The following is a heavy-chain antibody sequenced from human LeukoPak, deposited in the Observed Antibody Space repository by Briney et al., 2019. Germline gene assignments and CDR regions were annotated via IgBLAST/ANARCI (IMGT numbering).Heavy chain of an antibody. CDR1: GYSSTSYW. CDR3: ARHRDSSSWPYDAFDI. V-gene: IGHV5-51*01. Sequence: GESLKISCKGSGYSSTSYWIGWVRQMPGKGLGGRGIIYPGDSDTRYSPSFQGQVTISADKSISTAYLQWSSLKASDTAMYYCARHRDSSSWPYDAFDIWGQGTMVTVSS. J-gene: IGHJ3*02. D-gene: IGHD6-13*01. CDR2: IYPGDSDT.